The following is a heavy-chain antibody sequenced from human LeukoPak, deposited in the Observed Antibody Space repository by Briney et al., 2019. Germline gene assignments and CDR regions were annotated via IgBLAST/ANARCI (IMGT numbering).Heavy chain of an antibody. CDR3: AKGHRYFAWLSLYFDY. J-gene: IGHJ4*02. D-gene: IGHD3-9*01. CDR2: ISGSGGST. V-gene: IGHV3-23*01. Sequence: GGSLRLSCAASGFTFSSYAMSWVRQPPGKGLEWVSAISGSGGSTYYADSVKGRFTISRDNSKNTLYLKMNSLRAEDKAVYYCAKGHRYFAWLSLYFDYWGQGTLVTVSS. CDR1: GFTFSSYA.